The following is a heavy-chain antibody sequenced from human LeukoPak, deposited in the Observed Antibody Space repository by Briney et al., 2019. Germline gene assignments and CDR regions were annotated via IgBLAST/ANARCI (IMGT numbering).Heavy chain of an antibody. CDR2: INPNSGDT. CDR1: GYTFTGYY. CDR3: ARVGNGLSKCSGGNCPT. J-gene: IGHJ5*02. V-gene: IGHV1-2*06. Sequence: ASVKVSCKASGYTFTGYYMHWVRQAPGQGLEWMGRINPNSGDTNYAQKFQGRVTMTRDTSISTAYMELSRLRSDDTAVYYCARVGNGLSKCSGGNCPTWGQGTLVTVSS. D-gene: IGHD2-15*01.